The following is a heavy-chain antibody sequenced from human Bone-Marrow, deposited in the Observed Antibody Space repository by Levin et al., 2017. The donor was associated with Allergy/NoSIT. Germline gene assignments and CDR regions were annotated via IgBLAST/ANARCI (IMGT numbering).Heavy chain of an antibody. J-gene: IGHJ5*02. CDR1: GGTFSSYA. CDR3: ARDCSSTSCYAGGVWDRWFDP. CDR2: IIPIFGTA. V-gene: IGHV1-69*06. D-gene: IGHD2-2*01. Sequence: KAGGSLRLSCKASGGTFSSYAISWVRQAPGQGLEWMGGIIPIFGTANYAQKFQGRVTITADKSTSTAYMELSSLRSEDTAVYYCARDCSSTSCYAGGVWDRWFDPWGQGTLVTVSS.